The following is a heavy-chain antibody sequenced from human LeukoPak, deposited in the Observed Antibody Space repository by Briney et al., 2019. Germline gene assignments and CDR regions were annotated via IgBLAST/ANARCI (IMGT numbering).Heavy chain of an antibody. D-gene: IGHD6-19*01. J-gene: IGHJ4*02. CDR3: ARGTGIAVAVDY. V-gene: IGHV4-34*01. CDR1: GGSFSGYY. Sequence: SETLSLTCAVYGGSFSGYYWSWIRQPPGKGLEWIGEINHSGSTNYNPSLKTRVTIYVDTSKHQFYLKLSSVTAADTAVYYCARGTGIAVAVDYWGQGTLVTVSS. CDR2: INHSGST.